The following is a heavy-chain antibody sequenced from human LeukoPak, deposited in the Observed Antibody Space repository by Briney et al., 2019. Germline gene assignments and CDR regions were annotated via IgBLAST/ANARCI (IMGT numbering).Heavy chain of an antibody. D-gene: IGHD3-22*01. CDR1: GFTFSRYS. J-gene: IGHJ4*02. Sequence: GGSLRLSCAASGFTFSRYSMNWVRQAPGKGLEWVSSISGSSSGYIYYADSLKGRFTISRDNAKNSLYLQMNSLRAEDTAVYYCARDFYDTSGYYYDYWGQGTLVTVSS. CDR2: ISGSSSGYI. CDR3: ARDFYDTSGYYYDY. V-gene: IGHV3-21*01.